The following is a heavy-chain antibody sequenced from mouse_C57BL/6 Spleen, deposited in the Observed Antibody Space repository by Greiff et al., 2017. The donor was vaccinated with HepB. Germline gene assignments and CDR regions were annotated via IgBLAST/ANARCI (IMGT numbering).Heavy chain of an antibody. Sequence: QVQLQQPGAELVKPGASVKLSCKASGYTFTSYWMHWVKQRPGQGLEWIGMIHPNSGSTNYNEKVKSKATLTVDKSSSTAYMQLSSLTSEDSAVYYCARRTYYAMDYWGQGTSVTVSS. CDR1: GYTFTSYW. CDR3: ARRTYYAMDY. V-gene: IGHV1-64*01. J-gene: IGHJ4*01. CDR2: IHPNSGST.